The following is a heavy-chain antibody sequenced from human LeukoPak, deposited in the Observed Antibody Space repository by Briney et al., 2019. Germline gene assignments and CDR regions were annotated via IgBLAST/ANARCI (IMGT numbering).Heavy chain of an antibody. Sequence: SQTLSLTCTVSGGSISSGGYYWSWIRQHPGKGLEWIGYTYYSGSTYYNPSLKSRVTISVDTSKNQFSLKLSSVTAADTAVYYCAREAGDNSSQLDYWGQGTLVTVSS. D-gene: IGHD4-23*01. CDR2: TYYSGST. V-gene: IGHV4-31*03. CDR3: AREAGDNSSQLDY. CDR1: GGSISSGGYY. J-gene: IGHJ4*02.